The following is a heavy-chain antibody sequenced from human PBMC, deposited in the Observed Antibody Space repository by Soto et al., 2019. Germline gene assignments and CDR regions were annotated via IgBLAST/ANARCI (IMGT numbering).Heavy chain of an antibody. V-gene: IGHV3-30*18. CDR2: ISYDESNK. J-gene: IGHJ4*02. D-gene: IGHD3-22*01. CDR3: AKGGHYYDSSGYLGY. CDR1: GFTFSSYG. Sequence: GGSLRLSCAASGFTFSSYGMHWVRQAPGKGLEWVAVISYDESNKYYADSVKGRFTISRDNSKNTLYLQMNSLRAEDTAVYYCAKGGHYYDSSGYLGYWGQGTLVTVSS.